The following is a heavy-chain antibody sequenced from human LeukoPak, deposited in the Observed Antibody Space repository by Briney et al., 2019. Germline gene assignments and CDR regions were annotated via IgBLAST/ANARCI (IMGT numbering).Heavy chain of an antibody. CDR1: GYTFTGYY. Sequence: GASVKVSCKASGYTFTGYYMHWVRQAPGQGLEWMGWVSAYNGNTNYAQKLQGRVTMTTDTSTSTAYMELRSLRSDDTAVYYCARGYCSSTSCYEDYWGQGTLVTVSS. CDR2: VSAYNGNT. D-gene: IGHD2-2*01. J-gene: IGHJ4*02. CDR3: ARGYCSSTSCYEDY. V-gene: IGHV1-18*04.